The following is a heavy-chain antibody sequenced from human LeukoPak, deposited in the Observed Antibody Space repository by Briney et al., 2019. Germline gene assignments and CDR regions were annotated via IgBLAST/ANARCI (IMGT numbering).Heavy chain of an antibody. J-gene: IGHJ4*02. CDR1: GFTVSNNY. D-gene: IGHD6-19*01. CDR2: IYSGAGT. CDR3: ARDSSGPAY. V-gene: IGHV3-66*01. Sequence: GGSLKLSCAASGFTVSNNYMSWVRQAPGKGLEWVSVIYSGAGTYYADSVKGRFTISRDSSKNTLYLQMNSLRVEDTAVYYCARDSSGPAYWGQGTLVTVSS.